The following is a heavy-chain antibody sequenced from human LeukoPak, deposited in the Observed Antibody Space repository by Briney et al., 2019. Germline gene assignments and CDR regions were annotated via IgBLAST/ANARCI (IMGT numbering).Heavy chain of an antibody. CDR2: ISSSGRTI. V-gene: IGHV3-48*03. CDR3: ARSRDNYFDY. CDR1: GFTFSFYE. Sequence: QTGRSLRLSCAASGFTFSFYEMNWVRQAPRKGLEWLSYISSSGRTIHDADSVRGRFTISRDNAKNSLYLQMNSLRAEDTAVYYCARSRDNYFDYWGQGTLVTVSS. J-gene: IGHJ4*02. D-gene: IGHD5-24*01.